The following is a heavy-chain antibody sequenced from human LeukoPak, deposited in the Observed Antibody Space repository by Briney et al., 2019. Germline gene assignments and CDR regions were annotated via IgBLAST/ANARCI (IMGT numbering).Heavy chain of an antibody. V-gene: IGHV3-23*01. D-gene: IGHD3-10*01. CDR2: ISGSGGST. J-gene: IGHJ4*02. CDR3: AIELWFGELLPQTFDY. Sequence: GGSLRLSCAASGFTFSSYAMSWVRQAPGKGLEWVSAISGSGGSTYYADSVKGRFTISRDNSKNTLYLQMNSLRAEDTAVYYCAIELWFGELLPQTFDYWGQGTLVAVSS. CDR1: GFTFSSYA.